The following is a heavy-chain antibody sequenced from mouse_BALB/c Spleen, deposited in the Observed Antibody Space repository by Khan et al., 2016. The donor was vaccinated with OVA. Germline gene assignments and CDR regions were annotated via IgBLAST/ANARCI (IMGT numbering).Heavy chain of an antibody. J-gene: IGHJ3*01. V-gene: IGHV14-3*02. CDR2: IDPANGNT. CDR3: ARDYWDVFAY. D-gene: IGHD4-1*01. Sequence: VQLQQSGAELVKPGASVKLSCTASGFNIKDTYMHWVKQRPEQGLEWIGRIDPANGNTKYDPKFQGKATITADTSSNQAYLQLSRLPSEDTAVYYCARDYWDVFAYWGQGTLVTVSA. CDR1: GFNIKDTY.